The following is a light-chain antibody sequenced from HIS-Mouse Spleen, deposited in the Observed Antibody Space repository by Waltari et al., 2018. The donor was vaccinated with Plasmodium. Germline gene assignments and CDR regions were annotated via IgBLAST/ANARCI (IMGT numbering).Light chain of an antibody. Sequence: EIVMTQSPDTLSVSPGERATLPCRASRSVSSNLAWYQQKPGQAPRLLIYGASTRATGIPARFSGSGSGTEFTLTVSSLQSEDFAVYYCQQYNNWSFTFGPGTKVDIK. CDR2: GAS. V-gene: IGKV3-15*01. CDR1: RSVSSN. J-gene: IGKJ3*01. CDR3: QQYNNWSFT.